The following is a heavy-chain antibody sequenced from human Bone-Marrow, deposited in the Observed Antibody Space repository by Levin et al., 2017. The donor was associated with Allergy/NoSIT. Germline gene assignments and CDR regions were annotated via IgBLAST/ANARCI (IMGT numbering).Heavy chain of an antibody. CDR1: GGTFSSYG. CDR3: ARDRAGWLDP. J-gene: IGHJ5*02. Sequence: SVKVSCKASGGTFSSYGFSWVRQAPGQGLEWMGGIIPMFGIANYTQKFQGRVSITADEFTSTAYMELSSLSDEDTALYYCARDRAGWLDPWGQGTLVTVSS. V-gene: IGHV1-69*13. CDR2: IIPMFGIA.